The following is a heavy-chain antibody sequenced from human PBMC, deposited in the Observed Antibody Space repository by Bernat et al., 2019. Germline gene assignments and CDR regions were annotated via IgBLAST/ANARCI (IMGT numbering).Heavy chain of an antibody. CDR3: ARDFSLRYFDWPLV. J-gene: IGHJ4*02. CDR1: GFTFSDYY. V-gene: IGHV3-30-3*01. CDR2: ISYDGSNK. D-gene: IGHD3-9*01. Sequence: QVQLVESGGGLVQPGGSLRLSCAASGFTFSDYYMSWIRQAPGKGLEWVAVISYDGSNKYYADSVKGRFTISRDNSKNTLYLQMNSLRAEDTAVYYCARDFSLRYFDWPLVWGQGTLVTVSS.